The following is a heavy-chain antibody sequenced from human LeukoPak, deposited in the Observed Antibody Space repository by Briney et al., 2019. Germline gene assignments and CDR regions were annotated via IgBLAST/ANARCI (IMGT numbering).Heavy chain of an antibody. V-gene: IGHV3-30-3*01. D-gene: IGHD1-26*01. J-gene: IGHJ4*02. CDR2: ISYDGSNK. CDR3: VVGAFRHFDY. Sequence: GGSLRLSCAASGFTFSSYAMHWVRQAPGKGLEWVAVISYDGSNKYYADSVKGRFTISRDNSKNTLYLQMNSLRAEDTAVYYSVVGAFRHFDYWGQGTLVTVSS. CDR1: GFTFSSYA.